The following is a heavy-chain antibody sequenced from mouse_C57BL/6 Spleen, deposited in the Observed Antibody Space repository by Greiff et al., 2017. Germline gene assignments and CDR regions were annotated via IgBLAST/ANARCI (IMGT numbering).Heavy chain of an antibody. CDR3: AREGDYFDY. V-gene: IGHV5-16*01. Sequence: EVNLVESEGGLVQPGSSMKLSCTASGFTFSDYYMAWVRQVPEKGLEWVANINYDGSSTYYLDSLKSRFIISRDNAKNILYLQMSSLKSEDTATYYCAREGDYFDYWGQGTTLTVSS. CDR2: INYDGSST. J-gene: IGHJ2*01. D-gene: IGHD2-13*01. CDR1: GFTFSDYY.